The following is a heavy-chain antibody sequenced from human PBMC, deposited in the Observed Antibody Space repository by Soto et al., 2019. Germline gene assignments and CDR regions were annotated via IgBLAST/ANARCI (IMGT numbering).Heavy chain of an antibody. V-gene: IGHV1-18*01. CDR2: ISAYNGNT. Sequence: ASVKVSCKASGYTFTSYGISWVRQAPGQGLEWMGWISAYNGNTNYAQKLQGRVTMTTDTSTSTAYMELRSLRSDDTAVYYCARDTDCSGGSCYEYDYWGQGTLVTVSS. CDR3: ARDTDCSGGSCYEYDY. D-gene: IGHD2-15*01. J-gene: IGHJ4*02. CDR1: GYTFTSYG.